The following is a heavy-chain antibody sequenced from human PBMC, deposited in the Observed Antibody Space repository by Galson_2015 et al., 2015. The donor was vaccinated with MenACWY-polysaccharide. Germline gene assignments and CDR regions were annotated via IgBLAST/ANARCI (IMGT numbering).Heavy chain of an antibody. CDR3: AVEPSFSVSFGRFGS. J-gene: IGHJ5*01. Sequence: SEPLSLTCPVSGASVSSTTDSWSWLRQPPGKGLEWIGFMSSNGGANRNPSLKSRVTISIDTSKNQLSLRLNSVTAADTAMYYCAVEPSFSVSFGRFGSWGPGARGTGSP. V-gene: IGHV4-61*01. CDR1: GASVSSTTDS. CDR2: MSSNGGA. D-gene: IGHD1-26*01.